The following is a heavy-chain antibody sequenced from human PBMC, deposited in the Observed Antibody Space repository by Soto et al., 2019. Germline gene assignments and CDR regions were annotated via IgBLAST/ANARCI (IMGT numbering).Heavy chain of an antibody. CDR3: ARRSYGSGWFDP. D-gene: IGHD6-19*01. CDR1: GGSVTTSRYY. Sequence: SETLSLTCTVSGGSVTTSRYYWSWIRQPPGKGLEWIGNIYYSGSAYCNPSLKSRVTISVHTSKIQFSLKLSSVTATDTAVYYCARRSYGSGWFDPWGQGTLVTVS. J-gene: IGHJ5*02. V-gene: IGHV4-39*01. CDR2: IYYSGSA.